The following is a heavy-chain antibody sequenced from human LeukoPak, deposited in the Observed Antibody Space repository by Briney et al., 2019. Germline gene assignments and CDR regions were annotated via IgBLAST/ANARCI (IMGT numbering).Heavy chain of an antibody. D-gene: IGHD2-2*01. V-gene: IGHV1-46*01. CDR3: ARERDIVVVPAAPTPLLY. J-gene: IGHJ4*02. CDR2: INPSGGST. CDR1: GYTFTSYY. Sequence: ASVTVSCKASGYTFTSYYMHWVRQAPGQGLEWMGIINPSGGSTSYAQKFQGRVTMTRDMSTSTVYMELSSLRSEDTAVYYRARERDIVVVPAAPTPLLYWGQGTLVTVSS.